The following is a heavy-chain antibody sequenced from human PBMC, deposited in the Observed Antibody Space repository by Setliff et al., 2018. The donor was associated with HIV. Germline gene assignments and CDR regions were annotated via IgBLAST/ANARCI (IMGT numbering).Heavy chain of an antibody. Sequence: SETLSLTCTVSGGSISSYYWSWIRQPPGKGLEWIGYIYYSGSTNYNPSLKSRVTISVDTSKNQFSLRLTSVTAADTAVYYCASYYGADEPSYYFDFWGQGTQVTVSS. CDR3: ASYYGADEPSYYFDF. V-gene: IGHV4-59*08. D-gene: IGHD3-22*01. J-gene: IGHJ4*02. CDR1: GGSISSYY. CDR2: IYYSGST.